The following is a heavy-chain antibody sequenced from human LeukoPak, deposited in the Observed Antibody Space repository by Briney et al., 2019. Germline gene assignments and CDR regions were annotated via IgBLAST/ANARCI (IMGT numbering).Heavy chain of an antibody. CDR3: ARPYYYDSRIDP. V-gene: IGHV4-31*03. CDR2: IHYTGST. CDR1: GGPISSGGYY. D-gene: IGHD3-22*01. Sequence: SQTLSLTCTVSGGPISSGGYYWSWIRQHPGKGLEWIGYIHYTGSTYYNASLKSRVTISVDTSKNQLTLKLSSVTAADTAVYYCARPYYYDSRIDPWGQGILVTVSS. J-gene: IGHJ5*02.